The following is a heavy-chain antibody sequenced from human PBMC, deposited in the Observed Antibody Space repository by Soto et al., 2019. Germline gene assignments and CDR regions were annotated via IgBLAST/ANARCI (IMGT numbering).Heavy chain of an antibody. J-gene: IGHJ4*02. CDR2: IYYSGST. CDR1: GGSISRSSYY. V-gene: IGHV4-39*01. CDR3: ARRVGRARFDY. D-gene: IGHD6-13*01. Sequence: QLQLQESGPGLVKPSETLSLTCTVSGGSISRSSYYWGWIRQPPGKGLEWIGSIYYSGSTYSNPSLKSRVTISVDTSKNQFSLKLSSVTVADTAVYYCARRVGRARFDYWGQGTQVTVSS.